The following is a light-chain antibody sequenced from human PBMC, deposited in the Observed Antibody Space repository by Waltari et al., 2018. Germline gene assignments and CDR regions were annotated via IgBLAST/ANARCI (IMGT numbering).Light chain of an antibody. CDR1: QSVRSY. CDR3: QQRYSWPPIT. J-gene: IGKJ5*01. Sequence: EVVLTQSPATLSLSPGERATLSCRASQSVRSYLGWYQQKPGQAPRLLISDTSNRAPGVAARFSGSGSGTEFTLTISSLEPEDFAVYYCQQRYSWPPITFGQGTRLEIK. CDR2: DTS. V-gene: IGKV3-11*01.